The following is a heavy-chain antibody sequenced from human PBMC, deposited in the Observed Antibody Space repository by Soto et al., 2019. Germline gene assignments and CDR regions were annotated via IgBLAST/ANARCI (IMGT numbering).Heavy chain of an antibody. D-gene: IGHD6-6*01. V-gene: IGHV4-34*01. CDR1: GGSFSGYY. Sequence: QVQLQQWGAGLLKPSETLSLTCAVYGGSFSGYYWSWIRQPPGKGLEWIGEINHSGSTNYNPSLKSRVTIPVDTSTNQFSLKLSSVTAADTAVYYCARAGYSSSAKFDYWGQGTLVTVSS. J-gene: IGHJ4*02. CDR3: ARAGYSSSAKFDY. CDR2: INHSGST.